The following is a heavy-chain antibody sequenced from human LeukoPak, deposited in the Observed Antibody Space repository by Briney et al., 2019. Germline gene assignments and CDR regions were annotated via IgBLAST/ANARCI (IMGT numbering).Heavy chain of an antibody. D-gene: IGHD4-17*01. Sequence: GGSQRLSCAASGFTFSSYAMHWVRQAPGKGLEWVAVISYDGSNKYYADSVKGRFTISRDNSKNTLYLQMNSLRAEDTAVYYCATSHDYGDYYFDYWGQGTLVIVSS. CDR2: ISYDGSNK. J-gene: IGHJ4*02. CDR1: GFTFSSYA. V-gene: IGHV3-30-3*01. CDR3: ATSHDYGDYYFDY.